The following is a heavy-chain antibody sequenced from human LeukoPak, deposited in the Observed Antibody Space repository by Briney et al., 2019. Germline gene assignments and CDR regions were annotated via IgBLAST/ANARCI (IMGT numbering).Heavy chain of an antibody. CDR3: ARAVISRSYDY. J-gene: IGHJ4*02. CDR1: GFTFSSYW. Sequence: GGSLRLSCAASGFTFSSYWMHWVRHVPGKGLVWVSRINTDGSITNYADSVKGRSTISRDNAKNTLYLQMNSLRAEDTAVYYCARAVISRSYDYWGQGTLVTVSS. D-gene: IGHD1-26*01. CDR2: INTDGSIT. V-gene: IGHV3-74*01.